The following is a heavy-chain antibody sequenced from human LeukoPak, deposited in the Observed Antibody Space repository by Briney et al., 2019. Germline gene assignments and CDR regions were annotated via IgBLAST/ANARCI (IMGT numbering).Heavy chain of an antibody. J-gene: IGHJ4*02. Sequence: ASVKVSCKTSGYTFSSYGVSWVRQAPGQGLEWMGWISTYNGDTNYAQKLQGRVTMTTGTSTSTAYMELRSLRSDDTAVYYCAREGLGELTLDYWGQGTLVTVSS. CDR3: AREGLGELTLDY. CDR1: GYTFSSYG. D-gene: IGHD3-16*01. CDR2: ISTYNGDT. V-gene: IGHV1-18*01.